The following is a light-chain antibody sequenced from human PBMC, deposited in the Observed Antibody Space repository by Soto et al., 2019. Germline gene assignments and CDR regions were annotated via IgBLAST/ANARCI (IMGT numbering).Light chain of an antibody. J-gene: IGKJ2*01. CDR1: QDIXXX. Sequence: DVQMTQSPSAMSASVGXRXTITCRASQDIXXXVXWFQQKPGKAPERLIYDTSSLQPGVPSRFSGSGSGTEFTLAISGLQPEDFATYYCLQHNSYPYTFGQGTKLEIK. V-gene: IGKV1-17*03. CDR2: DTS. CDR3: LQHNSYPYT.